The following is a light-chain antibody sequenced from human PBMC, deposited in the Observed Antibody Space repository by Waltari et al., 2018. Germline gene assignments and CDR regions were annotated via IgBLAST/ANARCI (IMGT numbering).Light chain of an antibody. J-gene: IGKJ1*01. CDR2: WAS. CDR1: QSLLHSAVNKSY. V-gene: IGKV4-1*01. Sequence: DIVMTQSPDSLAVPLGERVTFNCRSSQSLLHSAVNKSYLAWFQQKSGQSPKLLIYWASAREYWVPDRFIGGGSGPDFTLTFSRLQPEDVAIYYCLKYYSIPQTFGQGTKVEI. CDR3: LKYYSIPQT.